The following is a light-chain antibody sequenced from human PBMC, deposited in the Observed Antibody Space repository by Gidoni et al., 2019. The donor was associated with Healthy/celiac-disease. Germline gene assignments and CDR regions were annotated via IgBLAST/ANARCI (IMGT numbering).Light chain of an antibody. J-gene: IGLJ2*01. Sequence: QSVLTQPPSVSGAPGQRDTISCTGSSSNIGAGYDVHWYQQLPGTAPKLLIYGNSNRPSGVPDRFSGSKSGTSASLAITGLQAEDEADYYCQSYDSSLSVSVVFGGGTKLTVL. CDR1: SSNIGAGYD. V-gene: IGLV1-40*01. CDR3: QSYDSSLSVSVV. CDR2: GNS.